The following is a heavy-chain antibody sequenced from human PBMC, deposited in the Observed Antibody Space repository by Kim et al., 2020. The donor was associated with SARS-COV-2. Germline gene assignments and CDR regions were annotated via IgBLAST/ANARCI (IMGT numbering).Heavy chain of an antibody. V-gene: IGHV3-30*01. J-gene: IGHJ4*02. CDR3: ASDPPSWTTVTTYEY. Sequence: DSVKSRFTSSRDKSKNARYLQMNSLRAEDTAVYYCASDPPSWTTVTTYEYWGQGTLVTGSS. D-gene: IGHD4-17*01.